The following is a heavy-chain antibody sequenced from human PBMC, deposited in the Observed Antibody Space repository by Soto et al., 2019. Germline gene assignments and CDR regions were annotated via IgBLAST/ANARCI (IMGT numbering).Heavy chain of an antibody. J-gene: IGHJ4*02. Sequence: EVQLVESGGGLVKPGGSLRLSCAASGITFSNAWMSWVRQAPGKGLEWIGRIRSRTEGGTTDYTAPVEGRFTISRDDSKNMLYLQMNSLRPEDTAVYYCTTDPSTVTDFYFFDYWGQGTLVTVSS. CDR1: GITFSNAW. CDR2: IRSRTEGGTT. V-gene: IGHV3-15*01. CDR3: TTDPSTVTDFYFFDY. D-gene: IGHD4-17*01.